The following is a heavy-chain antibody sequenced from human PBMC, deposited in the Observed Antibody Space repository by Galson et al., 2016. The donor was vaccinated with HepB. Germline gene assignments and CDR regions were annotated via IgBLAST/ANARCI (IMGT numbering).Heavy chain of an antibody. Sequence: SLRLSCAASGSPFSRYWMHWVRQAPGKGLVWVSRINSDGSSTIYADSVRGQFTISRDNSRNTLYLQMNSLRAEDTAVYYCARDLGGSSCPDYWGQGTLVTVSS. CDR3: ARDLGGSSCPDY. J-gene: IGHJ4*02. CDR2: INSDGSST. CDR1: GSPFSRYW. D-gene: IGHD6-6*01. V-gene: IGHV3-74*01.